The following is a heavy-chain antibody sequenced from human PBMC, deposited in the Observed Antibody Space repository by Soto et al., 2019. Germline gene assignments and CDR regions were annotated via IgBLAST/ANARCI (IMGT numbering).Heavy chain of an antibody. CDR3: ARVGSSSYYYYYYMDV. J-gene: IGHJ6*03. D-gene: IGHD6-13*01. Sequence: PSQTLSLTCAIPGDRVSSNSAAWNWIRQSPSRGLEWLGRTYYRSKWYNDYAVSVKSRITINPDTSKNQFSLQLNSVTPGDTAVYYCARVGSSSYYYYYYMDVWGKGTTVTVSS. V-gene: IGHV6-1*01. CDR2: TYYRSKWYN. CDR1: GDRVSSNSAA.